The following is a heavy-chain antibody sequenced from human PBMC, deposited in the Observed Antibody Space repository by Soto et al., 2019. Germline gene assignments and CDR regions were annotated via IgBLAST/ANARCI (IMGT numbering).Heavy chain of an antibody. CDR2: INPDGSRT. D-gene: IGHD3-16*01. CDR3: ARVKLGSYDWFDP. CDR1: GFTFNNYW. J-gene: IGHJ5*02. Sequence: EVQLVESGGGLVQPGGSLRLSCAASGFTFNNYWMHWVRQAPGKGLMWVSRINPDGSRTTYADSVKGRFAISRDNAKNTLYLQMNSLRAEDTAVYYCARVKLGSYDWFDPWGQGTQVTVSS. V-gene: IGHV3-74*01.